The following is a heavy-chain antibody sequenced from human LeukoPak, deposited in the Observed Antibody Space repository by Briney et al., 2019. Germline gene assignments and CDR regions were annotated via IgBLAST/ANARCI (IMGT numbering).Heavy chain of an antibody. D-gene: IGHD6-13*01. CDR3: TTKGDSSSWSDLFDY. J-gene: IGHJ4*02. Sequence: GGSLRLSCAASGFTFSNAWMSWVRQAPGKGLEWVGRIKSKTDGGTTDYAAPVKGRFTISRDDSKNTLYLQMNSLETEDTAVYYCTTKGDSSSWSDLFDYWGQGTLVTVSS. V-gene: IGHV3-15*01. CDR1: GFTFSNAW. CDR2: IKSKTDGGTT.